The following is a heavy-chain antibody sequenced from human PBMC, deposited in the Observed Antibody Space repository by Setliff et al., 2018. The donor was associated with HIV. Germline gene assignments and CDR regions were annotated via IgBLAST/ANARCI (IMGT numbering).Heavy chain of an antibody. J-gene: IGHJ6*03. D-gene: IGHD3-22*01. CDR2: IRYDGSDN. CDR3: AKDKDYYDSSGYYYIYYNMDV. CDR1: GFTFSNYG. V-gene: IGHV3-30*02. Sequence: GGSLRLSCAASGFTFSNYGMHWVRQAPGKGQEWVIFIRYDGSDNYYIDSVKGRFTISRDNSKNTLYLQMNSLRDEDTAVYYCAKDKDYYDSSGYYYIYYNMDVWGKGTTVTVSS.